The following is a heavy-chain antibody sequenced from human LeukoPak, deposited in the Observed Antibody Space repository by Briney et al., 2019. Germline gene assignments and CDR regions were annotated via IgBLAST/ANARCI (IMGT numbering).Heavy chain of an antibody. CDR3: ASRPGYGDYSFFDY. Sequence: PSETLSLTCAVYGGSFSGYYWSWIRQPPGKGLEWIGSIYYSGSTYYNPSLKSRVTISVDTSKNQFSLKLSSVTAADTAVYYCASRPGYGDYSFFDYWGQGTLVTVSS. J-gene: IGHJ4*02. V-gene: IGHV4-34*01. CDR1: GGSFSGYY. CDR2: IYYSGST. D-gene: IGHD4-17*01.